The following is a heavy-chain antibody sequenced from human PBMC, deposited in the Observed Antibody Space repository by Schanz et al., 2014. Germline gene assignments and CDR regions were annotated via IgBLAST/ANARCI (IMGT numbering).Heavy chain of an antibody. CDR2: IYTSGST. D-gene: IGHD3-3*01. CDR3: ARDRGYDFSFDP. V-gene: IGHV4-4*07. J-gene: IGHJ5*02. CDR1: GASVSSFY. Sequence: QVQLQESGPGLVKPSETLSLTCAVSGASVSSFYWGWIRQPAGKGLEWIGRIYTSGSTNYNPSLKSRVTMSLDTSKNQFSLKLSSVTAADTAVYYCARDRGYDFSFDPWGQGTLVTVSS.